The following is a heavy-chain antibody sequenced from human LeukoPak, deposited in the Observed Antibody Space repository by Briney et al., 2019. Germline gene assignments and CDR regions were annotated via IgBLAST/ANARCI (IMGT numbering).Heavy chain of an antibody. CDR1: GASISDYY. Sequence: SETLSLTCNVSGASISDYYWSWIRQSPTRGLEWIGYVSSRGATNNNPSLKSRVTTSAHTSENQLSLKLTSVTAADTAVHYCARAHKTMLSRAVYFFDFWGQGLLVTVSS. CDR2: VSSRGAT. J-gene: IGHJ4*02. CDR3: ARAHKTMLSRAVYFFDF. D-gene: IGHD2-2*01. V-gene: IGHV4-59*01.